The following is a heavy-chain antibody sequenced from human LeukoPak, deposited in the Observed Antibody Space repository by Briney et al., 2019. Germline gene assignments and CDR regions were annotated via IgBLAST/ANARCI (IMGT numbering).Heavy chain of an antibody. CDR1: GFTFSSHG. D-gene: IGHD1-1*01. V-gene: IGHV3-13*01. Sequence: GGSLRLSCAASGFTFSSHGMHWVRQATGQGLEWVSTIGTASDTYYPGSVEGRFTLSRDNAKNSLYLQMNSLTAGDTAVYYCARGPPRGKYYYMDVWGKGTTVTVSS. CDR2: IGTASDT. CDR3: ARGPPRGKYYYMDV. J-gene: IGHJ6*03.